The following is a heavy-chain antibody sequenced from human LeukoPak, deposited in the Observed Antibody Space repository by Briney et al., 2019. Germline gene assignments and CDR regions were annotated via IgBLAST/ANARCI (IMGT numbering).Heavy chain of an antibody. J-gene: IGHJ4*02. V-gene: IGHV4-59*01. CDR1: GDSIRNYY. CDR2: VYHSGNT. CDR3: AGATYGSGGYYGVNFDS. D-gene: IGHD3-10*01. Sequence: PSETLSLTCTVSGDSIRNYYWNWIRQPPGKGLEWIGYVYHSGNTNYNPSLKSRLTMSIDTSTNQFSLKLSSVTTADTAVYYCAGATYGSGGYYGVNFDSWGQGNPVTVPS.